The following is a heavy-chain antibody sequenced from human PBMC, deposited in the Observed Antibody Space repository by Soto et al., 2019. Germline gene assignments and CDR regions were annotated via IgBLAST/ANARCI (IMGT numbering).Heavy chain of an antibody. J-gene: IGHJ6*02. Sequence: EVQLVESGGGLVQPGGSLRLSCAASGFTFSSYDMHWVRQATGKGLEWVSAIGTAGDPYYPGSVKGRFTISRENAKNSLYLQMNSLRAGDTAVYYCARAQTPYCSSTSCSPRHGMDVWGQGTTVTVSS. CDR1: GFTFSSYD. CDR2: IGTAGDP. V-gene: IGHV3-13*05. D-gene: IGHD2-2*01. CDR3: ARAQTPYCSSTSCSPRHGMDV.